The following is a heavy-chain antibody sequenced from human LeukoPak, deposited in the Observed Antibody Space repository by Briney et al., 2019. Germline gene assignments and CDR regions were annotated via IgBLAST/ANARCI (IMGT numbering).Heavy chain of an antibody. CDR2: ISSSSTSI. CDR1: GFTLSSYS. CDR3: ARDAGTFNY. J-gene: IGHJ4*02. D-gene: IGHD1-26*01. Sequence: GGSLRLSCAASGFTLSSYSMNWVRQAPGTGLEWVSYISSSSTSIYYADSVKGRFTISRDNAKNSLSLQMNSLRAEDTAVYYCARDAGTFNYWGQGTLVTVSS. V-gene: IGHV3-48*01.